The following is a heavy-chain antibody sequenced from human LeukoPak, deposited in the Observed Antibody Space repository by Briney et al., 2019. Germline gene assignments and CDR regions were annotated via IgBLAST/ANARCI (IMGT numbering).Heavy chain of an antibody. CDR3: ARLGSSGWKNMDV. V-gene: IGHV4-34*01. CDR2: INHSGST. J-gene: IGHJ6*03. CDR1: GGSFSGYY. Sequence: TSETLSLTCAVYGGSFSGYYWSWIRQPPGKGLEWIGEINHSGSTNYNPSLKSRVTISVDTSKNQFSLKLSSVTAADTAVYYCARLGSSGWKNMDVWGKGTTVTISS. D-gene: IGHD6-19*01.